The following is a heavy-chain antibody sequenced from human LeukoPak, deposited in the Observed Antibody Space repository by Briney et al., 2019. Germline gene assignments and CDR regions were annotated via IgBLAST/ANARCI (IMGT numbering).Heavy chain of an antibody. D-gene: IGHD1-14*01. J-gene: IGHJ4*02. V-gene: IGHV3-21*06. CDR2: ICPTGSDR. Sequence: PGGSLRLSCTASGLTFSTSGFNWVRQAPGKGLEWVASICPTGSDRYHADSIKGRFPISRDNANNFLYLQMNSLRAEDTAVDYCATETNGRHYDYWGQGTLLTVSS. CDR3: ATETNGRHYDY. CDR1: GLTFSTSG.